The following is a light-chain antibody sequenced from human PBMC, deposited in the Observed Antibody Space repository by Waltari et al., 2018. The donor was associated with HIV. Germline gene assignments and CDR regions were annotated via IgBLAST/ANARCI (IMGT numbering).Light chain of an antibody. CDR3: QQRSNWPPVT. Sequence: EIVMTQSPATLSVSPGKRAPLSCRTSQGVSSNLAWYQQKPGQAPRLLIYGASTRTTGIAPRFSGSGSGTDFTLTISSLEPEDVAVYYCQQRSNWPPVTFGQGTRLEI. CDR2: GAS. V-gene: IGKV3-15*01. CDR1: QGVSSN. J-gene: IGKJ5*01.